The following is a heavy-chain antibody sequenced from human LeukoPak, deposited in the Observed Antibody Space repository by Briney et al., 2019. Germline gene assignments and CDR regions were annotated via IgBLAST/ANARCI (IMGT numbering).Heavy chain of an antibody. CDR2: ISSSSSYI. CDR3: AKDSNGSGSYFDH. J-gene: IGHJ4*02. D-gene: IGHD3-10*01. Sequence: GGSLRLSCAASGFTFSSYSMNWVRQAPGKGLEWVSSISSSSSYIYYADSVKGRFTISRDNAKNSLYLQMNSLRAEDTALYYCAKDSNGSGSYFDHWGQGTLVTVSS. CDR1: GFTFSSYS. V-gene: IGHV3-21*04.